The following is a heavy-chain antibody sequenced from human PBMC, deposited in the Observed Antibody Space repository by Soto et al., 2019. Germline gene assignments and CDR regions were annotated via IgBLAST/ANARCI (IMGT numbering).Heavy chain of an antibody. CDR1: GFTFDDYS. J-gene: IGHJ4*02. V-gene: IGHV3-43*01. CDR2: ISWDGYST. D-gene: IGHD4-4*01. CDR3: VKDGAVTDYTYLDS. Sequence: DVQMVESGGVVVQPGGSLRLSCAASGFTFDDYSVHWARQAPGKGLEWVSLISWDGYSTFYADSVKGRFTISRDNSKNSLYLQMNSLTTEDTAFYYCVKDGAVTDYTYLDSWGQGALVTVSS.